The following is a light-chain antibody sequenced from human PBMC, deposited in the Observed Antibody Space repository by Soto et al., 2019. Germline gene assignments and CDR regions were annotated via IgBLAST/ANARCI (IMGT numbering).Light chain of an antibody. CDR1: QILLSSNGYNY. Sequence: DIVMTQSPLSLPVTHGDPASISFMSTQILLSSNGYNYVDWYLQKPGQSPQLLIYLGSNRASGVPDRFSGSGSGTDFTLRITRVEAEDVATYYCQQYYSFPPNTCGQGTRREIK. V-gene: IGKV2-28*01. J-gene: IGKJ5*01. CDR3: QQYYSFPPNT. CDR2: LGS.